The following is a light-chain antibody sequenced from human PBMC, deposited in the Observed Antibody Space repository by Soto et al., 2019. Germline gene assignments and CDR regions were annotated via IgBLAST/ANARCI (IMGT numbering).Light chain of an antibody. CDR3: QQYDTSPRT. CDR1: QSLSSGY. J-gene: IGKJ1*01. CDR2: AAS. V-gene: IGKV3-20*01. Sequence: EIVLTQSPGTLSLSPGERATLSCRASQSLSSGYLAWYQQKPGQAPRILIYAASSRATGIPDRFSGSGSGTDFSLTIHRLEPEDSAVYYCQQYDTSPRTFGQGTKVEI.